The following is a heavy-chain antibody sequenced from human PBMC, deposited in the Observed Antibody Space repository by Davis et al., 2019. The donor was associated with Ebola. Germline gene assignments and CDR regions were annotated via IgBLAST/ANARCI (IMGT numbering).Heavy chain of an antibody. J-gene: IGHJ4*02. V-gene: IGHV1-69*06. CDR3: ARHTDFGVVTSFDY. CDR2: IIPIFGTA. D-gene: IGHD3-3*01. Sequence: SVKVSCKASGGTFSSYAISWVRQAPGQGLEWMGGIIPIFGTANYAQKFQGRVTITADKSTSTAYMELSSLRAEDTAVYYCARHTDFGVVTSFDYWGQGTLVTVSS. CDR1: GGTFSSYA.